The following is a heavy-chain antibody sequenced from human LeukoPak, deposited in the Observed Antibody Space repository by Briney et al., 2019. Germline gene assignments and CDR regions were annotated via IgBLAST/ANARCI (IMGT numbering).Heavy chain of an antibody. CDR1: GGTFSSYT. J-gene: IGHJ4*02. V-gene: IGHV1-46*01. CDR3: ARDYYGSGSYEYYFDY. D-gene: IGHD3-10*01. CDR2: INPSGGST. Sequence: ASVKVSCKASGGTFSSYTISWVRQAPGQGLEWMGIINPSGGSTSYAQKFQGRVTMTRDMSTSTVYMELSSLRSEDTAVYYCARDYYGSGSYEYYFDYWGQGTLVTVSS.